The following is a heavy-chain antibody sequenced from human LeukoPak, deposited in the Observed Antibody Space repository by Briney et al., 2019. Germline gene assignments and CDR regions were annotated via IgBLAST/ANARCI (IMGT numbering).Heavy chain of an antibody. CDR2: ISAYNGNT. CDR1: GYTFTSYG. J-gene: IGHJ4*02. V-gene: IGHV1-18*01. Sequence: ASVKVSCKASGYTFTSYGISWVRQAPGQGLEWMGWISAYNGNTNYAQKLQGRVTMTTDTSTSTAYMELRSLRSDDTAVYYCARDDPTYYYGSGSPRRFDYWGQGTLVTVSS. CDR3: ARDDPTYYYGSGSPRRFDY. D-gene: IGHD3-10*01.